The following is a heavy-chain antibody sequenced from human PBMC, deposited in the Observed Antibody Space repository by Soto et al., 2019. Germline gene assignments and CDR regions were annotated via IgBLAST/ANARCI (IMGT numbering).Heavy chain of an antibody. CDR2: ISYDGNVA. CDR3: AKEGPITNWYFDY. V-gene: IGHV3-30*18. CDR1: GFTFSSYG. J-gene: IGHJ4*02. Sequence: QVQLVESGGGAVQPGRSLRLSCAASGFTFSSYGMHWVRQAPGKGLEWVTVISYDGNVAYYADSVKGRFTISRDNSKNTLHLQMNSLRTEDTAMYYCAKEGPITNWYFDYWGQGTLVTVSS. D-gene: IGHD1-1*01.